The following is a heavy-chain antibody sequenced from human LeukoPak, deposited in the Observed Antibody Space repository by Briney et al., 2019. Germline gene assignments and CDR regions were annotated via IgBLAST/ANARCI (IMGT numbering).Heavy chain of an antibody. V-gene: IGHV1-18*01. Sequence: ASVKVSCKASGYTFNSYLISWVRQVPGQGLEWMGWISGHNGHTDYAQKFKDRVTLTTDTSTSTAYMELRSLTSDDTAVYFCARIRAEFQLVSAFWSQGTLVTVSP. D-gene: IGHD3-10*01. CDR3: ARIRAEFQLVSAF. CDR2: ISGHNGHT. J-gene: IGHJ4*02. CDR1: GYTFNSYL.